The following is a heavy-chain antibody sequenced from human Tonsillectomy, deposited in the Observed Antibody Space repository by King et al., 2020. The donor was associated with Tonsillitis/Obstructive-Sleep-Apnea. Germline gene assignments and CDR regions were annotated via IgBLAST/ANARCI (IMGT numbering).Heavy chain of an antibody. D-gene: IGHD6-13*01. CDR1: GGSFSSAAHF. V-gene: IGHV4-31*01. CDR3: ARVSQQQHDAFDI. J-gene: IGHJ3*02. Sequence: PLQESGPGLVKPSQTLSLTCTVSGGSFSSAAHFWSWIRQHPGKGLEWIGYIYYSGTTSYNPSLKSLVTISVDTSKNQFSLKLSSVTAADTAVYYCARVSQQQHDAFDIWGQGTMVTVSS. CDR2: IYYSGTT.